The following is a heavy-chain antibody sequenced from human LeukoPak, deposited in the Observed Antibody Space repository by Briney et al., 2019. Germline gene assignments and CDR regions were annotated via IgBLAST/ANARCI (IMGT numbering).Heavy chain of an antibody. CDR1: GFTFSSYA. Sequence: GGSLRLSCAASGFTFSSYAMSWFRQAPGKGLEWVSAISGSGGSTYYADSVKGRFTISRDNSKNTLYLQMNSLRAEDTAVYYCAKDRGYSSGWYSRDAFDIWGQGTMVTVSS. D-gene: IGHD6-19*01. J-gene: IGHJ3*02. V-gene: IGHV3-23*01. CDR3: AKDRGYSSGWYSRDAFDI. CDR2: ISGSGGST.